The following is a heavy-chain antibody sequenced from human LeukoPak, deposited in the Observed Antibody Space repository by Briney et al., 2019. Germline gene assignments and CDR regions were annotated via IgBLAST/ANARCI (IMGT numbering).Heavy chain of an antibody. Sequence: SESLSLTCTVSGASVSSGSYYWTWIRQPPGKGLEWIGYIFYSGSTNYDPSLESRVTISFDTSKNQFSLKLTSVTAADTAVYYCARDPGVTTGTYYFDSWGQGSLVTVSS. CDR1: GASVSSGSYY. CDR2: IFYSGST. D-gene: IGHD1-1*01. V-gene: IGHV4-61*01. J-gene: IGHJ4*02. CDR3: ARDPGVTTGTYYFDS.